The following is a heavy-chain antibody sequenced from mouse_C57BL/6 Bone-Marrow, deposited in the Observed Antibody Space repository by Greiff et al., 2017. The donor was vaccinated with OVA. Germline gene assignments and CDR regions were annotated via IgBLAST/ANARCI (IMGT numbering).Heavy chain of an antibody. D-gene: IGHD2-4*01. J-gene: IGHJ3*01. Sequence: DVMLVESGGGLVQPGGSMKLSCVASGFTFSNYWMNWVRQSPEKGLEWVAQIRLKSDNYATHYAESVKGRFTISRDDSKSSVYLQMNNLRAEDTGIYYCTAYYDYDWFAYWGQGTLVTVSA. CDR3: TAYYDYDWFAY. CDR2: IRLKSDNYAT. CDR1: GFTFSNYW. V-gene: IGHV6-3*01.